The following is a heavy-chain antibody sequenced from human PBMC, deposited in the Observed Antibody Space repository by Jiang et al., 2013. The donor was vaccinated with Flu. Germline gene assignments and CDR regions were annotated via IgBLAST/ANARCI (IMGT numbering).Heavy chain of an antibody. V-gene: IGHV1-69-2*01. D-gene: IGHD2-21*01. J-gene: IGHJ2*01. CDR3: ATGVVVGGGDLRYFDL. CDR1: GYTFTDYY. Sequence: QLLESGAEVKKPGATVKISCKVSGYTFTDYYMHWVQQAPGKGLEWMGLVDPEDGETIYAEKFQGRVTITTDTSTDTAYMELSSLRSEDTAVYYCATGVVVGGGDLRYFDLWGRGTLVTVSS. CDR2: VDPEDGET.